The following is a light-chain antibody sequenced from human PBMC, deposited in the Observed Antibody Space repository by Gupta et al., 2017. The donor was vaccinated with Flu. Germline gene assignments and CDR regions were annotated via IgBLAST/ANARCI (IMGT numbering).Light chain of an antibody. Sequence: EVVLPQSPGTLSLSPGERATLSRRASQRVTGNYLAWYQQKTGQAPRLLIYDVSRRATGIPDRWSGGGSGTDFRRTISSLETEDVAVYYCRHLGQAPRWTFGPGTKVDIK. J-gene: IGKJ1*01. CDR1: QRVTGNY. CDR3: RHLGQAPRWT. CDR2: DVS. V-gene: IGKV3-20*01.